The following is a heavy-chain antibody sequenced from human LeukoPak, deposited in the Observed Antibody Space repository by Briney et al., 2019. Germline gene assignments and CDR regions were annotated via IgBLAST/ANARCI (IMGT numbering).Heavy chain of an antibody. J-gene: IGHJ3*01. CDR3: TRDQFFDYDNDDAFDV. V-gene: IGHV3-21*04. Sequence: GGSLRLSCAASGFSLKTYNMNWVRQAPGKGLEWVSSMTSSRYIYYADSVEGRFTISRDDANNLVFLQMRSLRAEDTAIYYCTRDQFFDYDNDDAFDVWGQGTKVIVSS. D-gene: IGHD3-22*01. CDR2: MTSSRYI. CDR1: GFSLKTYN.